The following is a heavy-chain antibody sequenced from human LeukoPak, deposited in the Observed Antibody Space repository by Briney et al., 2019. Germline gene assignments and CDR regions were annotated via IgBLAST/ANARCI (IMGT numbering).Heavy chain of an antibody. V-gene: IGHV3-43*02. CDR1: GLTFDDYA. D-gene: IGHD6-13*01. CDR3: AKDKYSSSWALDY. J-gene: IGHJ4*02. Sequence: PVGSLRLSCAASGLTFDDYAMGWVRQAPGKGLEWVSLISGDGGSTYYADSVKGRFTISRDNSKNSLYLQMNSLRTEDTALYYCAKDKYSSSWALDYWGQGTLVTVSS. CDR2: ISGDGGST.